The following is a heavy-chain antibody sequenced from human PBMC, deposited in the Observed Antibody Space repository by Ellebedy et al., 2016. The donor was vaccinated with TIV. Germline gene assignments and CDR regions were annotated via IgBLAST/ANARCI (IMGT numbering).Heavy chain of an antibody. CDR1: GGTFSSFA. Sequence: SVKVSCKASGGTFSSFAISWVRQAPGQGLEWMGGIIGMFGTASYAQKFLARVTITADEFTSTAYMEMGSLRSEDTAVYYCARHSGYHAISYLAYWGQGTLVTVSS. J-gene: IGHJ4*02. CDR3: ARHSGYHAISYLAY. V-gene: IGHV1-69*13. D-gene: IGHD5-12*01. CDR2: IIGMFGTA.